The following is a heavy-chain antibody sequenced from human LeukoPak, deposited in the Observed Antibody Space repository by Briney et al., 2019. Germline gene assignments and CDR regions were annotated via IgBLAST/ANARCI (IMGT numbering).Heavy chain of an antibody. Sequence: GASVKISCKASGYTFTSHGVTWVRQAPGQGLEWMGWISTYNGYSDSAQKFQGRVTMTTDTSTSTAYMELRSLRSDDTAVYYCARIQRFFGSARDAFDIWGQGTMVTVSS. V-gene: IGHV1-18*01. CDR2: ISTYNGYS. CDR3: ARIQRFFGSARDAFDI. D-gene: IGHD3-3*01. J-gene: IGHJ3*02. CDR1: GYTFTSHG.